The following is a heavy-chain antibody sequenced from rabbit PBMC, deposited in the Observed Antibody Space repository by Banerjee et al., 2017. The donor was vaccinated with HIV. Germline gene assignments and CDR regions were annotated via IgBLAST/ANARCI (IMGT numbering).Heavy chain of an antibody. CDR1: GFSFSSSDY. V-gene: IGHV1S45*01. J-gene: IGHJ6*01. CDR3: ARDTGSSFSSYGMDL. Sequence: QEQLMESGGGLVQPEGSLTLTCKASGFSFSSSDYICWVRQAPGKGLEWISCIAGSSSGFTYSATWATGRFTISKTSSTTVTLQMTSLTVADTATYFCARDTGSSFSSYGMDLWGQGTLVTVS. D-gene: IGHD8-1*01. CDR2: IAGSSSGFT.